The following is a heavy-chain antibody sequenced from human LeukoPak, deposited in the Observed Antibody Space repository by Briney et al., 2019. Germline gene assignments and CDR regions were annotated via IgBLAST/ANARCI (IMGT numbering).Heavy chain of an antibody. D-gene: IGHD3-3*01. CDR2: IYYSGST. CDR3: ARAYDFWSARADY. V-gene: IGHV4-39*01. Sequence: SETLSLTCTVSGGSISSSSYYWGWIRQPPGKGLEWIGSIYYSGSTYYNPSLKSRVTISVDTSKNQFSLKLSSVTAADTAVYYCARAYDFWSARADYWGQGTLVTVSS. J-gene: IGHJ4*02. CDR1: GGSISSSSYY.